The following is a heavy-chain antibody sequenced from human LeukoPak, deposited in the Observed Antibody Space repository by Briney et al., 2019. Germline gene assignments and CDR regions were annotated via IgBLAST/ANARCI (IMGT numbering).Heavy chain of an antibody. V-gene: IGHV4-39*01. D-gene: IGHD3-10*01. CDR2: FYYSGGT. J-gene: IGHJ5*02. Sequence: SETLSLTCTVSGGSISSSTYYWGWIRQPPGKGLEWIGSFYYSGGTYYNPSLKSRVTISVDTSKNQFSLKLGSVTAADTAVYYCARHNYGSGSLSRGWFDPWGQGTLVTVSS. CDR1: GGSISSSTYY. CDR3: ARHNYGSGSLSRGWFDP.